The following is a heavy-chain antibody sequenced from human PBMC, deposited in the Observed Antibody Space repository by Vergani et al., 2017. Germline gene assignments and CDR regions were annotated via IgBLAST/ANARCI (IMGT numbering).Heavy chain of an antibody. CDR1: GFTFSSYA. CDR2: ISYDGSNK. Sequence: QVQLVESGGGVVQPGRSLRLSCAASGFTFSSYAMHWVRQAPGKGLEWVAVISYDGSNKYYADSVKGRFTISRDNSKNTLYLKMNSLRAEDTAVYYCARDSTPGWRGAFDIWGQGTMVTVSS. V-gene: IGHV3-30-3*01. CDR3: ARDSTPGWRGAFDI. D-gene: IGHD2-15*01. J-gene: IGHJ3*02.